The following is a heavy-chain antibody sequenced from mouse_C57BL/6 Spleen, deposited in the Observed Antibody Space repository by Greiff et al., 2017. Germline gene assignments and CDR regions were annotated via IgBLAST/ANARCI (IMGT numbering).Heavy chain of an antibody. Sequence: QVQLQQPGAELVRPGTSVKLSCKASGYTFTSYWMHWVKQRPGQGLEWIGVIDPSDSYTNYNQKFKGKATLTVDTSSSTAYMQLSSLTSEDSAVYYCERREGYYDYDGYAMDYWGQGTSVTVSS. CDR1: GYTFTSYW. CDR2: IDPSDSYT. J-gene: IGHJ4*01. D-gene: IGHD2-4*01. V-gene: IGHV1-59*01. CDR3: ERREGYYDYDGYAMDY.